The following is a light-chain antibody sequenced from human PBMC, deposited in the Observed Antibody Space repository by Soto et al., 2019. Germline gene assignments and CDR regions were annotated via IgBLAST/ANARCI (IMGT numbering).Light chain of an antibody. Sequence: EIVMTQSPATLSLSPGERATLSCRASQSVSSNLAWYQQKPGQAPRLLIYGASTRATGIPARFSGSGSGTEFSLTINSLQSEDFAVYYCHHYNNWWAFGQGTKVDIK. V-gene: IGKV3-15*01. CDR2: GAS. J-gene: IGKJ1*01. CDR3: HHYNNWWA. CDR1: QSVSSN.